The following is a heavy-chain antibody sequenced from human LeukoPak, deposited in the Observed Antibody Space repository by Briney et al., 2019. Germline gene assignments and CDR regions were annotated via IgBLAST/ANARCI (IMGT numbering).Heavy chain of an antibody. V-gene: IGHV3-48*01. D-gene: IGHD5-24*01. CDR2: IGISRGNT. J-gene: IGHJ4*02. CDR1: GFRFSDYS. Sequence: GGSLRLSCAASGFRFSDYSMTWVRQAPGKGLEWISYIGISRGNTKYADSVKGRFTISGDKARNSLYLQMNSLRVEDTAVYYCARDYKYAFDNWGQGTLVSFSS. CDR3: ARDYKYAFDN.